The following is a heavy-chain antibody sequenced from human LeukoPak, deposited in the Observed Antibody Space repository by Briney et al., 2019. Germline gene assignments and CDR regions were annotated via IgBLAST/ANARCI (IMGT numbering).Heavy chain of an antibody. D-gene: IGHD3-10*02. CDR3: AELGITMIGGV. Sequence: GGSLRLSCAASGFTFSSYEMNWVRQAPGKGLEWVSYISSSGSTIYCADSVKGRFTISRDNAKNSLYLQMNSLRAEDTAVYYCAELGITMIGGVWGKGTTVTISS. CDR2: ISSSGSTI. J-gene: IGHJ6*04. CDR1: GFTFSSYE. V-gene: IGHV3-48*03.